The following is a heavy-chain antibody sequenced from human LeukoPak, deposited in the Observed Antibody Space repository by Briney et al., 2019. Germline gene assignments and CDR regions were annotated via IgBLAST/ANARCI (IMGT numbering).Heavy chain of an antibody. Sequence: GASVKVSCKASGYTFTSYDINWVRQATGQGLEWVGWMNPNSGNTGYAQKFQGRVTMTRNTSISTAYMELSSLRSEDTAVYYCARGGNYVYYMDVWGKGTTVTVSS. CDR3: ARGGNYVYYMDV. CDR1: GYTFTSYD. CDR2: MNPNSGNT. V-gene: IGHV1-8*01. J-gene: IGHJ6*03. D-gene: IGHD2-15*01.